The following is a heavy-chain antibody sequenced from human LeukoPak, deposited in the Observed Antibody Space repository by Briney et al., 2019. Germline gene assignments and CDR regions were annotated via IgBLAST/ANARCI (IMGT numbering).Heavy chain of an antibody. J-gene: IGHJ4*02. CDR1: GASFSSSTYY. CDR2: MHYSGST. CDR3: ARDGQQLVPERFDY. Sequence: SETLSLTCTVSGASFSSSTYYWAWIRQPPGKGLEWIGSMHYSGSTYYNPSLKSRVTMSVDTSKNQFSLKLSSVSAADTAVYYCARDGQQLVPERFDYWGQGTLVTVSS. V-gene: IGHV4-39*02. D-gene: IGHD6-13*01.